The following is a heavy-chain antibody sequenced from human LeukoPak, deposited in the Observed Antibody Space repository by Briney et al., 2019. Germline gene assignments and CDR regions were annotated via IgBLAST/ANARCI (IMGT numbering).Heavy chain of an antibody. CDR3: ATYYAGVGGRGY. Sequence: PTETLSVTCTVSGDSISGQHLTWIRQPPGKGLEWIGQIYYSGTTHYNPALQSRVTMSLDTSKNQFSLKVSSVTAADTAVYYCATYYAGVGGRGYWGQGTLDSVSS. CDR2: IYYSGTT. J-gene: IGHJ4*02. V-gene: IGHV4-59*11. D-gene: IGHD4-23*01. CDR1: GDSISGQH.